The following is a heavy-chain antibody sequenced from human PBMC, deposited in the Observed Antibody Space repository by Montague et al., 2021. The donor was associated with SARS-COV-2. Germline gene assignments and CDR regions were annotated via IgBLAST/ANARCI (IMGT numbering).Heavy chain of an antibody. CDR1: GGSISSFF. J-gene: IGHJ6*03. Sequence: SETLSLTCAVSGGSISSFFCCWVCQSPAAGLEWFGEINRSGSINNNPSLTRRASVLVAASTNLFSLTLTSVTAAATAVYYCARGQEGVNMVVVVLGFYYYMDVWGKGTTVTVSS. CDR3: ARGQEGVNMVVVVLGFYYYMDV. D-gene: IGHD3-22*01. V-gene: IGHV4-34*04. CDR2: INRSGSI.